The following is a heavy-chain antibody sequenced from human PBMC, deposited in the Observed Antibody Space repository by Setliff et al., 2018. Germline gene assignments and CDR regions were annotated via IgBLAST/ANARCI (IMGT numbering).Heavy chain of an antibody. V-gene: IGHV3-73*01. CDR1: GYNFTTYW. D-gene: IGHD6-19*01. Sequence: GESLKISCKGSGYNFTTYWIGWVRQMPGKGLEWVGRIRDKYNSYAIAYAASVEGRFTISRDDSKNMAYLQMNSLRTEDTAVYYCTRRSANSSADWGQGTLVTVSS. CDR3: TRRSANSSAD. CDR2: IRDKYNSYAI. J-gene: IGHJ4*02.